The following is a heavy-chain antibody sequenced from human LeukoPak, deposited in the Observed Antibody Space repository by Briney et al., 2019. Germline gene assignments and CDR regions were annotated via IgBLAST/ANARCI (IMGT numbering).Heavy chain of an antibody. J-gene: IGHJ6*03. CDR1: GFTFTSSA. CDR3: ARGIRVIRYFDWLGYYYMDV. V-gene: IGHV1-58*02. CDR2: IVVGSGNT. D-gene: IGHD3-9*01. Sequence: SVKVSCKASGFTFTSSAMQWVRQARGQRLEWIGWIVVGSGNTNYAQKFQERVTITRDMSTSTAYMELSSLRSEDTAVYYCARGIRVIRYFDWLGYYYMDVWGKGTTVTISS.